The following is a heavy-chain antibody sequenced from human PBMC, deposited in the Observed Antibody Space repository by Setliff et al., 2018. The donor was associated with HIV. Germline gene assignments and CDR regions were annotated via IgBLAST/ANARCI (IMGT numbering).Heavy chain of an antibody. J-gene: IGHJ4*02. D-gene: IGHD1-26*01. CDR2: IYHSGST. V-gene: IGHV4-38-2*01. Sequence: KASETLSLTCGVSGYSISNGYYWGWIRQPPGKGLEWIGSIYHSGSTYYNPSLKSRVTISVDTSKNQFSPKLSSVTAADTAVYHCASQVSYSGTYYRLPFGGGEFDYWGQGTLVTVSS. CDR3: ASQVSYSGTYYRLPFGGGEFDY. CDR1: GYSISNGYY.